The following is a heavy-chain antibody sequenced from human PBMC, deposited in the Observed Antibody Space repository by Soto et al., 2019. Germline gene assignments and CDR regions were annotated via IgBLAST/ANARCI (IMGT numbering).Heavy chain of an antibody. CDR1: GYTFTRYG. CDR2: ISGYNGDT. V-gene: IGHV1-18*01. J-gene: IGHJ6*02. D-gene: IGHD2-8*01. CDR3: AKNGQPPYYYYGMDV. Sequence: QGQLVQSGAEVKKPGASVKVSCKASGYTFTRYGISWVRQAPRQGLEWMGWISGYNGDTNYAQKFQGRVTMTVDTSTTTAFMELTSLTSDDRAVYYCAKNGQPPYYYYGMDVWGQGTTVTVSS.